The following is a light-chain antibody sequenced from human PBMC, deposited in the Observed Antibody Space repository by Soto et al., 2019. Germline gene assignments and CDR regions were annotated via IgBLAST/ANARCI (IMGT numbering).Light chain of an antibody. Sequence: SYELTQPPSVSVAPGKTASISCGGNNIGSKGVHWYQQKPGQAPVLVIYSDTDRPPVIPERFSGSNSANLATLTISRVEAGDEADYYCQVWDSGSAHMVFGGGTKVTVL. CDR2: SDT. CDR1: NIGSKG. J-gene: IGLJ2*01. V-gene: IGLV3-21*04. CDR3: QVWDSGSAHMV.